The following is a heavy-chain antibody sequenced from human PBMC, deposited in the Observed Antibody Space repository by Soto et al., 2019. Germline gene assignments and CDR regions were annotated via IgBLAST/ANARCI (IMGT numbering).Heavy chain of an antibody. J-gene: IGHJ3*02. CDR3: ATARPTFDI. Sequence: GGSLRLSCAASGFTVSSYHMSWVRQAPGQGLEWVSVLYNAGSADFADSVKGRFTISSDNSRNTLYLQMSSLRAEDTAVYYCATARPTFDIWGQGTMVTVSS. V-gene: IGHV3-66*01. CDR1: GFTVSSYH. CDR2: LYNAGSA.